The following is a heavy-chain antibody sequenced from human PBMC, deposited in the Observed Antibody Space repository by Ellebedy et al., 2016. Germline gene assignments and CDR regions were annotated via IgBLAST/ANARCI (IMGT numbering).Heavy chain of an antibody. CDR2: ISGSGGST. Sequence: GGSLRLSCAASGFTFSNYAMSWVRQAPGKGLEWVSGISGSGGSTYYADSVKGRFTVSRDNSQNTLYLPMNSLRAEDTAVYYCAKGTSGKGSSCFDYWGQGTLVTVSS. CDR1: GFTFSNYA. CDR3: AKGTSGKGSSCFDY. D-gene: IGHD6-6*01. V-gene: IGHV3-23*01. J-gene: IGHJ4*02.